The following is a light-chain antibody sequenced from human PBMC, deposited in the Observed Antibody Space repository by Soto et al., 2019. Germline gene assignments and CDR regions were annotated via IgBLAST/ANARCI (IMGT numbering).Light chain of an antibody. Sequence: EIVLTQSPGTLSLSPGERATLSCRASQSVSSSYLAWYQQKPGQAPRLLIYGASSRATGIPDRFSGSGSGTDFTITISRLEPEDFAVYYCQQYGSSPGTFGQGTKVES. J-gene: IGKJ1*01. CDR2: GAS. CDR3: QQYGSSPGT. CDR1: QSVSSSY. V-gene: IGKV3-20*01.